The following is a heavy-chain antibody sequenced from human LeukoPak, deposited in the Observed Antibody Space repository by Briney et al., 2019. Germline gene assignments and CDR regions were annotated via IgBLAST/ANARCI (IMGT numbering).Heavy chain of an antibody. Sequence: GESLKISCKGSGYSFTSYWIGWVRQMPGKGLKWMGIIYLGDSHTRYSPSFQGQVTISADKSISTAYLQWSSLKASDTAMYYCARGRYCSSTSCYTPEDFDYWGQGTLVTVSS. CDR1: GYSFTSYW. V-gene: IGHV5-51*01. J-gene: IGHJ4*01. CDR3: ARGRYCSSTSCYTPEDFDY. D-gene: IGHD2-2*02. CDR2: IYLGDSHT.